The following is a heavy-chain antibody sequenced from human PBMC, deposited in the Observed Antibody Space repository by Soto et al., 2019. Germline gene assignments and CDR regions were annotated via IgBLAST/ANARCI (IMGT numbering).Heavy chain of an antibody. CDR3: ARHHGPTTSENWFDP. CDR1: GYTFFTYD. D-gene: IGHD5-12*01. V-gene: IGHV1-18*01. CDR2: ISTYSGDT. Sequence: ASLKVSCKASGYTFFTYDISWVRQAHGQGLEWMGWISTYSGDTKYAQKFQGRVTMTTDTSTTTAYLELRSLRSDDTAAYYCARHHGPTTSENWFDPWGQGTLVTVS. J-gene: IGHJ5*02.